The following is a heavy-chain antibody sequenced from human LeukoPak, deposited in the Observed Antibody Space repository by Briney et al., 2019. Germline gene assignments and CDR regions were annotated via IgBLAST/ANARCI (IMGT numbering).Heavy chain of an antibody. V-gene: IGHV4-30-2*01. J-gene: IGHJ4*02. Sequence: SETLSLTCAVYGGSFSDYYWNWIRQPPGKGLEWIGYIYHGGSTYYNPSLKSRVTISVDRSKNQFSLKLSSVTAADTAVYYCARAAYYYDSSGYLQPRSFDYWGQGTLVTVSS. D-gene: IGHD3-22*01. CDR1: GGSFSDYY. CDR3: ARAAYYYDSSGYLQPRSFDY. CDR2: IYHGGST.